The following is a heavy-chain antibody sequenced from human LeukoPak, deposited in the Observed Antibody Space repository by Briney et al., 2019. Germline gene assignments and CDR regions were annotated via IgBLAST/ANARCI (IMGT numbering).Heavy chain of an antibody. V-gene: IGHV4-39*02. D-gene: IGHD6-19*01. J-gene: IGHJ4*02. Sequence: SETLSLTCTVSGGSISSSSYYWGWIRQSPGKGLEWIGSIHYSGSTYYNPSLKSRVTISVDTSKNHFSLKLSSVTAADTAVYYCAGLVAVAGVFDYWGQGTLVTVSS. CDR3: AGLVAVAGVFDY. CDR1: GGSISSSSYY. CDR2: IHYSGST.